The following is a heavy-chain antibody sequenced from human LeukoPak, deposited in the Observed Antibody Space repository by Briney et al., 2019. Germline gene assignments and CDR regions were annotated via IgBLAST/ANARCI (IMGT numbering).Heavy chain of an antibody. V-gene: IGHV3-21*01. J-gene: IGHJ4*02. CDR3: ARGRRDGYSFDY. CDR1: GFTFSSYS. Sequence: GGSLRLSRAASGFTFSSYSMNWVRQAPGKGLEWVSSISSSSSYIYYADSVKGRFTISRDNAKNSLYLQMNSLRAEDTAVYYCARGRRDGYSFDYWGQGTLVTVSS. CDR2: ISSSSSYI. D-gene: IGHD5-24*01.